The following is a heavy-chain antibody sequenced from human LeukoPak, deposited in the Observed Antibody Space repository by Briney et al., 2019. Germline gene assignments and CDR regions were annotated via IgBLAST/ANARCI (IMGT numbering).Heavy chain of an antibody. CDR1: GFTFSSYG. CDR3: AKWGDFDVLTGYYVPDF. CDR2: IWYDGSNK. V-gene: IGHV3-33*06. J-gene: IGHJ4*02. D-gene: IGHD3-9*01. Sequence: GRSLRLSCAASGFTFSSYGMHWVRQAPGKGLEWVAVIWYDGSNKYYADSVKGRFTISSDNSKNTLYLQMNSLRAEDTAVYYCAKWGDFDVLTGYYVPDFWGQGTLVTVSS.